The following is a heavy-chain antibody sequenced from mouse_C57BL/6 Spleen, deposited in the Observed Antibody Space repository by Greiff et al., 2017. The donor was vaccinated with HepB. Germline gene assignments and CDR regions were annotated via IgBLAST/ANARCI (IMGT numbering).Heavy chain of an antibody. CDR1: GYTFTGYW. J-gene: IGHJ1*03. Sequence: VQLQQSGAELMKPGASVKLSCKAPGYTFTGYWIEWVKQRPGHGLEWIGEILPGSGSTNYNEKFKGKATFTADTSSNTAYMQLSSLTTEDSAIYYCARRGYYYGSSYGYFDVWGTGTTGTVSS. V-gene: IGHV1-9*01. CDR3: ARRGYYYGSSYGYFDV. CDR2: ILPGSGST. D-gene: IGHD1-1*01.